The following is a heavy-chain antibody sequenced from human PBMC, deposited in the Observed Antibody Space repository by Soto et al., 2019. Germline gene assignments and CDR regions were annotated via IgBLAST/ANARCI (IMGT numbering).Heavy chain of an antibody. J-gene: IGHJ5*01. CDR3: ARDWGPYWFDS. D-gene: IGHD3-16*01. V-gene: IGHV4-31*03. Sequence: SETLSLTCTVSGGSMSSEGYYWSWIRQHPGKGLEWIGYIYYSGLTDYNPSLKSRLTISVDKSKNEFYLKMRSVTAADTAVYYCARDWGPYWFDSWGQGILVTVSS. CDR2: IYYSGLT. CDR1: GGSMSSEGYY.